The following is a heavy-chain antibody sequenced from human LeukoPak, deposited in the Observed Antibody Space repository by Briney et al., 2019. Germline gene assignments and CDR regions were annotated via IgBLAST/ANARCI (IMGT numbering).Heavy chain of an antibody. Sequence: SETLSLTCAVYGVSFSGYYWSWIRQPPGKGLEWIGEINHSGSTNYNPSLKSRVTISVDTSKNQFSLKLSSVTAADTAVYYCARESVIYYYYYGMDVWGQGTTVTVSS. CDR1: GVSFSGYY. V-gene: IGHV4-34*01. D-gene: IGHD2-21*01. CDR2: INHSGST. J-gene: IGHJ6*02. CDR3: ARESVIYYYYYGMDV.